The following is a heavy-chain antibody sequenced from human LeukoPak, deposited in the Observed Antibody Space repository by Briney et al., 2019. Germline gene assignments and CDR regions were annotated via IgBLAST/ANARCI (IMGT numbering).Heavy chain of an antibody. CDR2: FDPEDGET. V-gene: IGHV1-24*01. J-gene: IGHJ3*02. CDR1: GYTLTEVS. CDR3: ASSLAVVVTASGAFDI. D-gene: IGHD2-21*02. Sequence: ASLKVSCKLSGYTLTEVSIRWVRQTPGERVEWMGGFDPEDGETIYARKLQGRVTMTEDTSTDTAYMELSSLRSEDTAVYYCASSLAVVVTASGAFDIWGQGTMVSVSS.